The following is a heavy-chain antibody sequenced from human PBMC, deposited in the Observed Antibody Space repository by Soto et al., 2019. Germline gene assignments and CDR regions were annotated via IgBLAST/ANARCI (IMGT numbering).Heavy chain of an antibody. V-gene: IGHV3-23*01. Sequence: LSLSCAASGFTFSSYAMRWVRQAPVKGLEWVSAISGSGGSTYYADSVKGRFTISRDNSKNTLYLQMNSLRAEDTAIYYCAKKSWTFGGVIVPEFDYWGQGTQVTVSS. J-gene: IGHJ4*02. CDR3: AKKSWTFGGVIVPEFDY. CDR2: ISGSGGST. D-gene: IGHD3-16*02. CDR1: GFTFSSYA.